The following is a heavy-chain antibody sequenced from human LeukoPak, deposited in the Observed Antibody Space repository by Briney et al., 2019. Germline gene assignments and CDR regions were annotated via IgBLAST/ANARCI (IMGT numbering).Heavy chain of an antibody. D-gene: IGHD3-22*01. Sequence: GGSLRLSCEASGFTFSSYSMNRVRQAPGKGLEWVSSISSSSSYIYYADSVKGRFTISRDNAKHSLYLQMNSLRAEDTAVYYCARLITRQCYHDYWGQGTLVTVSS. CDR3: ARLITRQCYHDY. CDR2: ISSSSSYI. J-gene: IGHJ4*02. CDR1: GFTFSSYS. V-gene: IGHV3-21*01.